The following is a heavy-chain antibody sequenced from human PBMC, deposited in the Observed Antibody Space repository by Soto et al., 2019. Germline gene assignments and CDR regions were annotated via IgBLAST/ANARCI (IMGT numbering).Heavy chain of an antibody. V-gene: IGHV1-69*12. D-gene: IGHD6-13*01. CDR2: IIPIFGTA. J-gene: IGHJ3*02. CDR3: ERGALAAAGDAFDI. CDR1: GGTFSSYA. Sequence: QVQLVQSGAEVKKPGSSVKVSCKASGGTFSSYAISWVRQAPGQGLEWMGGIIPIFGTANYAHKFQGRVTITADESTSTAYMDLSSLRAEDTAGYYCERGALAAAGDAFDIWGQGTMVTVSS.